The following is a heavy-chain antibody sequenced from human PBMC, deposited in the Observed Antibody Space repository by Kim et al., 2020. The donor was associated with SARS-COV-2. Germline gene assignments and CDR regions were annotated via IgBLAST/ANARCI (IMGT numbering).Heavy chain of an antibody. CDR3: ARKEDSSGWYLKASWGYYYYGMDV. D-gene: IGHD6-19*01. CDR2: IKQDGSEK. Sequence: GGSLRLSCAASGFTFSSYWMSWVRQAPGKGLEWVANIKQDGSEKYYVDSVKGRFTISRDNAKNSLYLQMNSLRAEDTAVYYCARKEDSSGWYLKASWGYYYYGMDVWGQGTTVTVSS. CDR1: GFTFSSYW. J-gene: IGHJ6*02. V-gene: IGHV3-7*03.